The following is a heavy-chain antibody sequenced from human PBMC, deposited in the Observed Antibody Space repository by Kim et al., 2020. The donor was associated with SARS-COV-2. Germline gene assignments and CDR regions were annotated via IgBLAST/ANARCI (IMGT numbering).Heavy chain of an antibody. CDR3: ARDSGSSPDY. V-gene: IGHV1-18*01. Sequence: NTNYAQKLQGRVTMTTDTSTSTAYMELRSLRSDDTAVYYCARDSGSSPDYWGQGTLVTVSS. D-gene: IGHD1-26*01. J-gene: IGHJ4*02. CDR2: NT.